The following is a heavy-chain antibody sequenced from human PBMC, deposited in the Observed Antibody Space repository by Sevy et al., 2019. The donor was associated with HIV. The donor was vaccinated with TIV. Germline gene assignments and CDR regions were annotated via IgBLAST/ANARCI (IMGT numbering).Heavy chain of an antibody. Sequence: SETLSLTCTVSGVSINSDHWNWIRQPPGKGLEWIGYVYYTGGTNYNPSLKNRVTISVDRTKNQFSLQLTSVTAADTAVYYCASRNDFDIWGQGTMVTVSS. CDR1: GVSINSDH. V-gene: IGHV4-59*12. CDR2: VYYTGGT. J-gene: IGHJ3*02. CDR3: ASRNDFDI.